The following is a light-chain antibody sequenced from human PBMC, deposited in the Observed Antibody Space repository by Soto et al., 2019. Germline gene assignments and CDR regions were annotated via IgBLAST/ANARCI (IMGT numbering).Light chain of an antibody. CDR1: QSVAGPY. J-gene: IGKJ1*01. V-gene: IGKV3-20*01. CDR3: HQYESWT. Sequence: EIVLTQSPDTLSLSPGERATLSCRASQSVAGPYLAWYQQKPGQTPRLLINGASSRATGIPDRFSGSGSGTDFTLTISGLEPEDFAVYYCHQYESWTFGQGTKVEIK. CDR2: GAS.